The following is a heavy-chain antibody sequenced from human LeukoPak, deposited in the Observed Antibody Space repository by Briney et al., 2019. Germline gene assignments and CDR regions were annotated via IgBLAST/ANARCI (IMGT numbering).Heavy chain of an antibody. Sequence: GGSLRLSCAASGFTFSSYAMHWVRQAPGKGLEWVAFIRYDGSNKYYADSVKGRFTISRDNSKNTLYLQMNSLRAEDTAVYYCAKDPLDRYCSGGSCYATYFDYWGQGTLVTVSS. V-gene: IGHV3-30*02. D-gene: IGHD2-15*01. CDR3: AKDPLDRYCSGGSCYATYFDY. CDR2: IRYDGSNK. CDR1: GFTFSSYA. J-gene: IGHJ4*02.